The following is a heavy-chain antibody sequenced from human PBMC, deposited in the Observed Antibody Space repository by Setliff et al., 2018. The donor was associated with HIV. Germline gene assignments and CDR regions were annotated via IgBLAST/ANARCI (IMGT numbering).Heavy chain of an antibody. Sequence: ASVKVSCKASGYTFTSYDINWVRQATGQGLEWMGWMNPNSGNTGYAQKFQGRLTMTRDTSASTAYMELSSLRSEDTAVYFCARGYNYGYGGQGINWWDAFDSWGKGTLVTVSS. D-gene: IGHD3-16*01. J-gene: IGHJ4*02. V-gene: IGHV1-8*02. CDR2: MNPNSGNT. CDR3: ARGYNYGYGGQGINWWDAFDS. CDR1: GYTFTSYD.